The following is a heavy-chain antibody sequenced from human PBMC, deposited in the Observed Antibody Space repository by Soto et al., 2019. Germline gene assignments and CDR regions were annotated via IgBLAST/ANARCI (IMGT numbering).Heavy chain of an antibody. J-gene: IGHJ4*02. Sequence: EVQLLESGGGVVQPGGSLRLSCAASGFIFSNYAMSWVRQAPGKGLEWVSGISGSGGSTYNADSVKGRFSISRDNSKNTMYQQMNSLRVEDTAEYYCAKKSTDSSGYFGFWGQGTLVTVSS. D-gene: IGHD2-2*01. CDR3: AKKSTDSSGYFGF. V-gene: IGHV3-23*01. CDR1: GFIFSNYA. CDR2: ISGSGGST.